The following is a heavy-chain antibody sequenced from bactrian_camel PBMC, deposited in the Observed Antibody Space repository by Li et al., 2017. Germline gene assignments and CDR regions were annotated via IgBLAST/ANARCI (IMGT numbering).Heavy chain of an antibody. V-gene: IGHV3S32*01. D-gene: IGHD1*01. CDR3: ALGLAASRS. CDR1: GFAFAEYD. CDR2: SDGNDGTT. J-gene: IGHJ4*01. Sequence: VQLVESGGGLVQPGGSLRLSCQGSGFAFAEYDMAWIRQTPGKGLEWVSSIEGSDGNDGTTYYADSVKGRFVVSRDDAKNTLYLQMNTLKNDDSAVYFCALGLAASRSWGQGTQVTVS.